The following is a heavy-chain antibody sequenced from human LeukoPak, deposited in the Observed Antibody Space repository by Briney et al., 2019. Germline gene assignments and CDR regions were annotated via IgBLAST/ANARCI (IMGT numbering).Heavy chain of an antibody. CDR3: ARVPLDILTGYYPGDY. J-gene: IGHJ4*02. Sequence: PSETLSLTCTVSGGSISSGDYYWSWIRQPPGKGLERIGYIYYSGSTYYNPSLKSRVTISVDTSKNQFSLKLSSVTAADTAVYYCARVPLDILTGYYPGDYWGQGTLVTVSS. CDR1: GGSISSGDYY. D-gene: IGHD3-9*01. V-gene: IGHV4-30-4*08. CDR2: IYYSGST.